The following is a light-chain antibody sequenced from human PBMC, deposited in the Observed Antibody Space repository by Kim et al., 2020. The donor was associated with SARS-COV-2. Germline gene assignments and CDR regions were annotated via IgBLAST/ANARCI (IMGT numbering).Light chain of an antibody. V-gene: IGLV3-21*04. CDR3: QVWDSSSDHPRV. CDR1: KIGSKS. Sequence: PGKTDGITCGGNKIGSKSVHWYQQKPGKAPVLVSYYDSDRPSGIPERFSGSNSGNTATLTISRVEAGDEADYYCQVWDSSSDHPRVFGGGTQLTVL. J-gene: IGLJ2*01. CDR2: YDS.